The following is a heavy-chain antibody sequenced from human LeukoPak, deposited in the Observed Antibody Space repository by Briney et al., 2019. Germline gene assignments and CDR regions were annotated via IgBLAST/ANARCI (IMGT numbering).Heavy chain of an antibody. CDR3: ARAVRGYSGCFDP. J-gene: IGHJ5*02. V-gene: IGHV3-66*02. D-gene: IGHD5-12*01. CDR1: GFTFSSYA. Sequence: PGGSLRLSCAASGFTFSSYAMSWVRQAPGKGLEWVSVIYSGGSTYYADSVKGRFTISRDNSKNTLYLQMNSLIAEDTAVYYCARAVRGYSGCFDPWGQGTLVTVSS. CDR2: IYSGGST.